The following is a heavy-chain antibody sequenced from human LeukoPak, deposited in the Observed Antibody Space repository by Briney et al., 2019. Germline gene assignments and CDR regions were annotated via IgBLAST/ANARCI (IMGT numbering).Heavy chain of an antibody. CDR2: IYYSGNT. D-gene: IGHD5-18*01. Sequence: PSETLSLTCTVSGVSISTYYWSWIRQPPGKGLEWIGYIYYSGNTNYNPSLKSRVTISIDTSKNQFSLRLNSVTAADTAVYYCASYRGYSYGYDFNYWGQGTLVTVSS. CDR1: GVSISTYY. V-gene: IGHV4-59*01. J-gene: IGHJ4*02. CDR3: ASYRGYSYGYDFNY.